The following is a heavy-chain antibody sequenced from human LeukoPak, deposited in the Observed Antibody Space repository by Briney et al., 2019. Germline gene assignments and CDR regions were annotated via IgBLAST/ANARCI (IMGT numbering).Heavy chain of an antibody. Sequence: GGSLRLSCAASGFTFSSYSMNWFRKAPGKGLEWVSSISSSSSYIYYADSVKGRFTISRDNAKNSLYLQMNSLRAEDTAVYYCARDQLGADFDYWGQGTLVTVSS. CDR1: GFTFSSYS. V-gene: IGHV3-21*01. CDR3: ARDQLGADFDY. D-gene: IGHD1-1*01. CDR2: ISSSSSYI. J-gene: IGHJ4*02.